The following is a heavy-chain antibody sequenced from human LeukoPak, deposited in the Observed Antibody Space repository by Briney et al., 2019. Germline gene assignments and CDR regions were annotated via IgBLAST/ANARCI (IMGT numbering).Heavy chain of an antibody. CDR1: GFDLTRHA. V-gene: IGHV3-23*01. CDR3: AKDLVLPAYQPFDS. D-gene: IGHD3-9*01. J-gene: IGHJ4*02. Sequence: GGSLRLSCAASGFDLTRHAMSWVRQTPGKGLEWVSDIRSDSFTATYADSVKGRFTISRDNSKKTLYLQMNSLRVEDTAVYYCAKDLVLPAYQPFDSWGQGTLVTVSS. CDR2: IRSDSFTA.